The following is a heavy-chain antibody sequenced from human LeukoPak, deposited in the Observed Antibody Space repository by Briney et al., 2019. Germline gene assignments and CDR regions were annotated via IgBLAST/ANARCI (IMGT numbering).Heavy chain of an antibody. CDR3: ARGDHGDYGHFMDV. Sequence: GASVKVSCKASVGTFIIYTISWGRQAPGQGLEGMGRIIPIFDSVNHAQRFQGRVTITVDKSTSTVYMELSRLRYEDRAVYYCARGDHGDYGHFMDVWGEGTTVIVSS. CDR1: VGTFIIYT. J-gene: IGHJ6*03. D-gene: IGHD4-17*01. CDR2: IIPIFDSV. V-gene: IGHV1-69*08.